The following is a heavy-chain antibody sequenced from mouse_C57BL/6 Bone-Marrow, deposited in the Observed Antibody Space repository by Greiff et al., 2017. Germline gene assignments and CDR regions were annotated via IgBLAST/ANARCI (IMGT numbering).Heavy chain of an antibody. V-gene: IGHV1-72*01. CDR2: IDPNSGGT. J-gene: IGHJ1*03. CDR1: GYTFTSYR. D-gene: IGHD2-1*01. CDR3: EHGNYFYWYFAV. Sequence: QVQLQQPGAELVKPGASVKLSCKASGYTFTSYRMHWVKQRPGRGLEWIGRIDPNSGGTKYNEKFKSKATLTVDTPSSTAYMQLSSLTSEASAVYYGEHGNYFYWYFAVWGTGTTVTVSS.